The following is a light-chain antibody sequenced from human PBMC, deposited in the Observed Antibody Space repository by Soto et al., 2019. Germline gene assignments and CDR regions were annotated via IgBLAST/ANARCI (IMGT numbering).Light chain of an antibody. V-gene: IGLV2-14*03. CDR2: DVS. CDR1: SSDVGGYNL. Sequence: QSALTQPASVSGSPGQSITISCTGTSSDVGGYNLVSWYQHHPGKAPKLMIYDVSNRPSGVSNRFSGSKSGNTASLTISGLQAEDEADYYCSSYTSGSTFAVFGGGTKVTVL. CDR3: SSYTSGSTFAV. J-gene: IGLJ2*01.